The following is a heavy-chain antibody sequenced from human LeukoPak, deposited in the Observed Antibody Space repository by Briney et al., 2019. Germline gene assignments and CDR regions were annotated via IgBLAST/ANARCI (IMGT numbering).Heavy chain of an antibody. J-gene: IGHJ4*02. V-gene: IGHV3-15*01. CDR1: GFAFSHAW. CDR2: IKSNGDGGTV. CDR3: FGLGWG. D-gene: IGHD3/OR15-3a*01. Sequence: GGSLRLSCAASGFAFSHAWMSWVRRTPGKGLEWVGHIKSNGDGGTVDSAAPVEGRFTISRDDSKNTVYLQMNSLKTEDTAMYYCFGLGWGWGQGTLVTVSS.